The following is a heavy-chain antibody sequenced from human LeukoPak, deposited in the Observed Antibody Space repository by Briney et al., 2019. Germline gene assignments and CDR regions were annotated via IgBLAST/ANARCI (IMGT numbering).Heavy chain of an antibody. CDR2: INAGNGNT. CDR1: GYTFTSYA. CDR3: ARDRWDYYGSGIHYYGMDV. Sequence: ASVKVSCKASGYTFTSYAMHWVRQAPGQRLEWMGWINAGNGNTKYSQKFQGRVTITRDTSASTAYMELSSLRSEDTAVYYCARDRWDYYGSGIHYYGMDVWGEGTTVTVSS. J-gene: IGHJ6*04. D-gene: IGHD3-10*01. V-gene: IGHV1-3*01.